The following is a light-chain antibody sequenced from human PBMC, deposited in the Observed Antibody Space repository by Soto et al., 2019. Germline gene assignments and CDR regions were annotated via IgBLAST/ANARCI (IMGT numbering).Light chain of an antibody. J-gene: IGKJ5*01. CDR3: QQRSNWRSIT. CDR1: QSVGSY. CDR2: ASS. V-gene: IGKV3-11*01. Sequence: EIVLTQSPDTLSLSPGEGATLSCSASQSVGSYLAWYQQKPGQAPRLLIYASSNRATGIPARFSGSGSGTDFTLTISSLEPEDFAVYYCQQRSNWRSITFGQGTRLEIK.